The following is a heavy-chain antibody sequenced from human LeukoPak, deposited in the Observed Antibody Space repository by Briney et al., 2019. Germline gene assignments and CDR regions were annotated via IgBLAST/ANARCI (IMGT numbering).Heavy chain of an antibody. CDR3: ARWDAYCSGGRCYSGDFAFDI. D-gene: IGHD2-15*01. Sequence: GGSLRLSCAASGFTFSIYWMSWVRQAPGKGLEWVASMKGDGSVKHFLDSVEGRFTISRDNAKKSLYLQMNSLRAEDTAVYYCARWDAYCSGGRCYSGDFAFDIWGQGTMVTVSS. J-gene: IGHJ3*02. CDR1: GFTFSIYW. V-gene: IGHV3-7*01. CDR2: MKGDGSVK.